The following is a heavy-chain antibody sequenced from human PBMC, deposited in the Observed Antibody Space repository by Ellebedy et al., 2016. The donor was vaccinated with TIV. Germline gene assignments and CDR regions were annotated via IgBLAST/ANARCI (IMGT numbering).Heavy chain of an antibody. CDR2: ISGSGDKT. V-gene: IGHV3-23*01. CDR1: GFSFRTYA. D-gene: IGHD5-18*01. CDR3: ATRLGEGIQLWGGFDY. Sequence: PGGSLRLSCAASGFSFRTYAMTWVRQAPGKGLEWVSAISGSGDKTYYADSVKGRFAISRDNSKDTLHLQMATLRVEDTAVYYCATRLGEGIQLWGGFDYWGQGTLVTVSS. J-gene: IGHJ4*02.